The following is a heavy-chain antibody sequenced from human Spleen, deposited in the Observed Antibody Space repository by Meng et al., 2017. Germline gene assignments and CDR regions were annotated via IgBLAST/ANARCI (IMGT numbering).Heavy chain of an antibody. V-gene: IGHV1-2*02. Sequence: ASVKVSCKASGYTFTAYYIHWVRQAPGQGLEWMGWINPNSGGTNFAQKFQGRVTMTGDTSISTAYMDLSGLRSDDTAVYYCARDEDISAAGKLFGDYWGQGTLVTVSS. CDR1: GYTFTAYY. J-gene: IGHJ4*02. D-gene: IGHD6-13*01. CDR2: INPNSGGT. CDR3: ARDEDISAAGKLFGDY.